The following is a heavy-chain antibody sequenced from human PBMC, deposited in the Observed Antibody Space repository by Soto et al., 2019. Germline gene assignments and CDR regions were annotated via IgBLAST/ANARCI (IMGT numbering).Heavy chain of an antibody. CDR1: GFIFSGSA. V-gene: IGHV3-73*01. J-gene: IGHJ4*02. Sequence: EVQLVESGGGLVQPGGSLKLSCAASGFIFSGSAVHWVRQASGKGLEWVGRILSKAGNYATAYPASMKGKFTISRDYSDITAFLQMNSLKTEDTAVYYCIRGGSPYYYDYWGQGTLVAVSS. CDR2: ILSKAGNYAT. CDR3: IRGGSPYYYDY.